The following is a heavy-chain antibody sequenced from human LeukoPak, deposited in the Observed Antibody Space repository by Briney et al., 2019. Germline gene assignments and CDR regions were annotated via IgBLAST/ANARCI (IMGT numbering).Heavy chain of an antibody. Sequence: GGSLRLSCAASGFTFSSYEMNWVRQAPGKGLEWVSYISSSGSTIYYADSVKGRLTISRDNAKNSLYLQMNSLRAEDTAVYYCARDRGYFDYWGQGTLVTVSS. CDR3: ARDRGYFDY. CDR2: ISSSGSTI. D-gene: IGHD3-10*01. V-gene: IGHV3-48*03. CDR1: GFTFSSYE. J-gene: IGHJ4*02.